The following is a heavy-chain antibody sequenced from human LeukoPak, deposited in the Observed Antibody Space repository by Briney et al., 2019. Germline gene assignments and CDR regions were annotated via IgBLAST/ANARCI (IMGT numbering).Heavy chain of an antibody. CDR3: ARLVKDAGITMIVVPGGAFDI. D-gene: IGHD3-22*01. CDR1: GGSFSGYY. Sequence: SETLSLTCAVYGGSFSGYYWSWIRQPPGKGLEWIGEINHSGSTNYNPSLKSRVTISVDTSKNQFSLKLSSVTAADTAVYYCARLVKDAGITMIVVPGGAFDIWGQGTMVTVSS. J-gene: IGHJ3*02. CDR2: INHSGST. V-gene: IGHV4-34*01.